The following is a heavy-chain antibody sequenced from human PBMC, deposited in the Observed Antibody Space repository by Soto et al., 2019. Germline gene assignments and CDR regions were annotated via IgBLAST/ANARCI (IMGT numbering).Heavy chain of an antibody. CDR1: GFTFSSYA. CDR2: ISGSGGST. V-gene: IGHV3-23*01. J-gene: IGHJ4*02. D-gene: IGHD3-9*01. Sequence: EVQLLESGGGLVQPGGSLRLSCAASGFTFSSYAMSWVRQAPGKGLEWVSAISGSGGSTYYADSVKGRFTISRDNSKSTVYREMNSLRAEDTAVYYCAKGDILTGDYFDYWGQGTLVTVSS. CDR3: AKGDILTGDYFDY.